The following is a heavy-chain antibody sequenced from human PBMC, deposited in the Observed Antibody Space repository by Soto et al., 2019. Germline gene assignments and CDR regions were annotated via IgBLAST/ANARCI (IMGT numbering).Heavy chain of an antibody. CDR1: GGSFSSGSYY. Sequence: PLETLSLTCSVSGGSFSSGSYYWSWIRQPPGKGLEWIGYIYYSGSTNYNPSLKSRVTISVDTSKNQFSLKLSSVTAADTAVYYCARATLYSSSLLEKNWGQGTLVTVSS. CDR2: IYYSGST. J-gene: IGHJ4*02. D-gene: IGHD6-6*01. V-gene: IGHV4-61*01. CDR3: ARATLYSSSLLEKN.